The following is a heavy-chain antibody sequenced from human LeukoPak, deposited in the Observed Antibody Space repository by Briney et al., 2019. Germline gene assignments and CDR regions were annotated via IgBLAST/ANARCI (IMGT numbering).Heavy chain of an antibody. CDR2: IIPIFGTA. CDR1: GGTFSSYA. Sequence: GASVKVSCKASGGTFSSYAISWVRQAPGQGLEWMGGIIPIFGTANYAQKFQGRVTITADKSTSTAYMELSSLRSEDTAVYYCARDFGIAARLGTDYYYYYMDVWGKGTTVTVSS. CDR3: ARDFGIAARLGTDYYYYYMDV. V-gene: IGHV1-69*06. D-gene: IGHD6-6*01. J-gene: IGHJ6*03.